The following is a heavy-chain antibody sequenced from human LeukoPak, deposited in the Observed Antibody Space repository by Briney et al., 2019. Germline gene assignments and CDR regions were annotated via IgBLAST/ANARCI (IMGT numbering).Heavy chain of an antibody. Sequence: GGSLRLSCAASGLTLASYGMGWVRQAPGKGLEWASSISRSGGTTYYADSVKGRFTISRDNSKNTLYLQMNSLRAEDTAVYYCAKVKGVVLRVYYFDYWGQGTLVTVSS. D-gene: IGHD3-3*01. V-gene: IGHV3-23*01. J-gene: IGHJ4*02. CDR2: ISRSGGTT. CDR3: AKVKGVVLRVYYFDY. CDR1: GLTLASYG.